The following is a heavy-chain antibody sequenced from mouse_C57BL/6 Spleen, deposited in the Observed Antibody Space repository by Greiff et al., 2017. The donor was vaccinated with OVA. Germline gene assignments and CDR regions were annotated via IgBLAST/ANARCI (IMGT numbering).Heavy chain of an antibody. CDR2: IYPGSGST. J-gene: IGHJ1*03. CDR3: ARAICSNFYLYFDV. D-gene: IGHD2-5*01. V-gene: IGHV1-55*01. Sequence: QVQLQQPGAELVKPGASVKMSCKASGYTFTSYWITWVKQRPGQGLEWIGDIYPGSGSTNYNEKFKSKATLTVDTSSSTAYMQLSSLTSEDSAVYYCARAICSNFYLYFDVWGTGTTVTVSS. CDR1: GYTFTSYW.